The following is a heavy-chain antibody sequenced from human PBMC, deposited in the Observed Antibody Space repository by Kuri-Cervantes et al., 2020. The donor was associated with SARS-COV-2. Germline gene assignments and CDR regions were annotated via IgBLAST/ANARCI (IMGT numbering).Heavy chain of an antibody. CDR3: ARYGAVERDYYYYYGMDV. CDR2: IYSGGST. D-gene: IGHD1-1*01. Sequence: GGSLRLSRAASGFTVSSNYMSWVRQAPGKGLEWVSVIYSGGSTYYADSVRGRFTISRDNSKNTLYLQMNSLRAEDTAVYYCARYGAVERDYYYYYGMDVWGQGTTVTVSS. CDR1: GFTVSSNY. J-gene: IGHJ6*02. V-gene: IGHV3-66*01.